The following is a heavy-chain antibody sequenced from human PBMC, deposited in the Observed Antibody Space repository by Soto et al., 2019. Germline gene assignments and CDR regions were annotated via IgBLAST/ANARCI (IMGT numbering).Heavy chain of an antibody. CDR3: ARSFQPLYEKPWFDP. CDR2: IYYSGST. D-gene: IGHD3-22*01. Sequence: SETLSLTCTVSGGSISSGGYYWSWIRQHPGKGLEWIGYIYYSGSTYYNPSLKSRVTISVDTSKNQFSLKLSSVTAADTAVYYCARSFQPLYEKPWFDPRAQRTPVTVSS. V-gene: IGHV4-31*03. CDR1: GGSISSGGYY. J-gene: IGHJ5*02.